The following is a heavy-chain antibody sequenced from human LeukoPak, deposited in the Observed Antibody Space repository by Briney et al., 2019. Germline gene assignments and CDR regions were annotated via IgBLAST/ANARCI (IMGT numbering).Heavy chain of an antibody. D-gene: IGHD6-13*01. CDR2: ISWNSGSI. Sequence: GGSLRLSCAASGFTLSSYAMSWVRQAPGKGLEWVSGISWNSGSIGYADSVKGRFTISRDNAKNSLYLQMNSLRAEDTALYYCAKDIGGAAAVTFDYWGQGTLVTVSS. J-gene: IGHJ4*02. CDR3: AKDIGGAAAVTFDY. CDR1: GFTLSSYA. V-gene: IGHV3-9*01.